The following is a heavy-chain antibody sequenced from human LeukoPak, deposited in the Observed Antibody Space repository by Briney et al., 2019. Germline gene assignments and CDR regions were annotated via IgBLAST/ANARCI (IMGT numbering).Heavy chain of an antibody. Sequence: GESLKISCKGSGYRFTSYWIGWVRQMPGKGPEWMGIIYPGDSDIRYSPSFEGQVTISADKSISTAYLQWSSLKASDTAMYYCAREGDSSGYHFDYWGQGTLVTVSS. CDR3: AREGDSSGYHFDY. CDR2: IYPGDSDI. CDR1: GYRFTSYW. V-gene: IGHV5-51*01. J-gene: IGHJ4*02. D-gene: IGHD3-22*01.